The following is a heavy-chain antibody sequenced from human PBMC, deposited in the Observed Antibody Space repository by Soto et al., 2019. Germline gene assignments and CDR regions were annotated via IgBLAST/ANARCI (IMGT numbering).Heavy chain of an antibody. V-gene: IGHV1-69*04. Sequence: ASVKVSCKASGGTFSSYTISWVRQAPGQGLEWMGRIIPILGIANYAQKFQGRVTITADKSTSTAYMELSSLRFEDTAVYYCARDRWNYDILTGFTPRDAFDIWGQGTMVTVSS. CDR3: ARDRWNYDILTGFTPRDAFDI. D-gene: IGHD3-9*01. CDR2: IIPILGIA. CDR1: GGTFSSYT. J-gene: IGHJ3*02.